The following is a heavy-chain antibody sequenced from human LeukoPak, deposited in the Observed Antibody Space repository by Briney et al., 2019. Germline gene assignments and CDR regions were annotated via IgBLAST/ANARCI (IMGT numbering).Heavy chain of an antibody. CDR3: ARRGGYCSGGSCELDY. CDR2: IYYSGRT. Sequence: SETLSLTCTVSGGSISSGDYYWSWIRQPPGKGLEWIGYIYYSGRTNYNPSLKSRVTISVDTSKNQFSLKLSSVTAADTAVYYCARRGGYCSGGSCELDYWGQGTLVTVSS. CDR1: GGSISSGDYY. V-gene: IGHV4-61*08. J-gene: IGHJ4*02. D-gene: IGHD2-15*01.